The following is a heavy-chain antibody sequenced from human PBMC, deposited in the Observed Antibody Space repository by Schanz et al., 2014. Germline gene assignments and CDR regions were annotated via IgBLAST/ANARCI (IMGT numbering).Heavy chain of an antibody. V-gene: IGHV1-18*01. J-gene: IGHJ4*02. Sequence: QVQLVQSGAEVKKPGATVKVSCKASGYIFINSGISWVRQAPGQGLEWMGWISVYNHNKEYDQKLQGRVTMTTDTSTSTADMALTDLRSDDTAVYYCARDRRFVDRDDLYYFDSWGQGTLVTVSS. D-gene: IGHD3-3*01. CDR3: ARDRRFVDRDDLYYFDS. CDR2: ISVYNHNK. CDR1: GYIFINSG.